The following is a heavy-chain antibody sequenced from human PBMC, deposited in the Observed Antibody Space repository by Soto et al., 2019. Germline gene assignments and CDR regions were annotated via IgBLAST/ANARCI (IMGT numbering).Heavy chain of an antibody. J-gene: IGHJ4*02. V-gene: IGHV1-18*04. CDR1: CYTFTDYG. CDR3: AREEGISVGHAFDY. D-gene: IGHD3-10*01. CDR2: ISTYNGNT. Sequence: QVQLVQSGAEVKKPGASVKVSCKASCYTFTDYGISWVRQAPGQGLEWMGWISTYNGNTIYAQKIQGRVTMTTDTSTSTAYVELRSLRSDDTAVYYCAREEGISVGHAFDYWGQGTLVTVSS.